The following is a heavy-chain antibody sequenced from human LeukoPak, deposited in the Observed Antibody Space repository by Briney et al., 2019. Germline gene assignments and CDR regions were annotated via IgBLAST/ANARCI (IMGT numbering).Heavy chain of an antibody. Sequence: SLRLSCAASEFSVGSNYMTWVRQAPGKGLEWVAVISYDGSNKYYADSVKGRFTISRDNSKNTLYLQMNSLRAEDTAVYYCAKDPPPWFGELLSYYFDYWGQGTLVTVSS. J-gene: IGHJ4*02. V-gene: IGHV3-30*18. CDR3: AKDPPPWFGELLSYYFDY. CDR1: EFSVGSNY. CDR2: ISYDGSNK. D-gene: IGHD3-10*01.